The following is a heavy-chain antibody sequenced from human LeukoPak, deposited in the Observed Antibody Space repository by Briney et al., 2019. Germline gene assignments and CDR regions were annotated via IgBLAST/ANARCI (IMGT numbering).Heavy chain of an antibody. CDR3: ARGLEESRRYFDL. J-gene: IGHJ2*01. CDR2: INHSGST. CDR1: GGSFSGYY. Sequence: PSETLSLTCAVYGGSFSGYYWSWIRQPPGKGLEWIGAINHSGSTNYNPSLKSRVTISVDTSKNQFSLKLSSVTAADTAVCYCARGLEESRRYFDLWGRGTLVTVSS. V-gene: IGHV4-34*01.